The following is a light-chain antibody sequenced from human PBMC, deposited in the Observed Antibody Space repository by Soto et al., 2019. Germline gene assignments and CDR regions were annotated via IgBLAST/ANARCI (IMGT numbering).Light chain of an antibody. Sequence: EIVLTQSPGTLSLSPGGRATLSCRASQSVRSSYLAWYQQRPGQAPRLLIFGASFRATGIPDRFSGSGSGTDFNLTISRLEPEDFAVYYCQHYGSPLTFGGGPKVEIK. CDR1: QSVRSSY. CDR2: GAS. CDR3: QHYGSPLT. V-gene: IGKV3-20*01. J-gene: IGKJ4*01.